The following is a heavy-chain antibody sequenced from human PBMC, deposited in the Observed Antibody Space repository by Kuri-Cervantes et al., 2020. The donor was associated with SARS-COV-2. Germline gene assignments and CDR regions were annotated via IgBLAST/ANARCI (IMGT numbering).Heavy chain of an antibody. CDR3: ARASLSGWYPPDY. V-gene: IGHV1-18*01. CDR2: ISAYNGNT. D-gene: IGHD6-19*01. Sequence: ASVKVSCKASGYAFTSYDINWVRQATGQGLEWMGWISAYNGNTNYAQKLQGRVTMTTDTSTSTAYMELRSLRSDDTAVYYCARASLSGWYPPDYWGQGTLVTVSS. J-gene: IGHJ4*02. CDR1: GYAFTSYD.